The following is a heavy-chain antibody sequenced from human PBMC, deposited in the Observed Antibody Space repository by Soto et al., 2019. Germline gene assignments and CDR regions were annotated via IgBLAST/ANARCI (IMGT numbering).Heavy chain of an antibody. V-gene: IGHV3-23*01. CDR3: AKRGFVVVPAANYNYYGMDV. Sequence: PGGSLRLSCAASGFTFSSYAMSWVRQAPGKGLEWVSAISGSGGSTYYADSVKGRFTISRDNSKNTLYLQMNSLRAEDTAVYYCAKRGFVVVPAANYNYYGMDVWGQGTTVTVSS. D-gene: IGHD2-2*01. J-gene: IGHJ6*02. CDR2: ISGSGGST. CDR1: GFTFSSYA.